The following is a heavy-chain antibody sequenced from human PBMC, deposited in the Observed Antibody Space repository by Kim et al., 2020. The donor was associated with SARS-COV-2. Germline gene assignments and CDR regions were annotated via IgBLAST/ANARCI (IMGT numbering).Heavy chain of an antibody. Sequence: GESLKISCKGSGYSFTSYWIGWVRQMPGKGLEWMGIIYPGDSDTRYSPSFQGQVSISADKSTSTAYLQWSSLKASDTAMYYCARHFGRGDGYNWLFDYWGQGTLVTVSS. V-gene: IGHV5-51*01. CDR2: IYPGDSDT. J-gene: IGHJ4*02. CDR1: GYSFTSYW. CDR3: ARHFGRGDGYNWLFDY. D-gene: IGHD5-12*01.